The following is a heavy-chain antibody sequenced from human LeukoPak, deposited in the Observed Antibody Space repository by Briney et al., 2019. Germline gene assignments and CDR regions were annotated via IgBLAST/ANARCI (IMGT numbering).Heavy chain of an antibody. CDR3: ARYYYDSKGAFDI. D-gene: IGHD3-22*01. CDR1: GGSISSGGYY. V-gene: IGHV4-31*03. Sequence: SETLSLTCTVSGGSISSGGYYWSWIRQHPGKGLEWIGYIYYSGSTYYNPSLKSRVTISVDTSKNQFSLKLSSVTAADTAVYYCARYYYDSKGAFDIWGQGTMVTVSS. J-gene: IGHJ3*02. CDR2: IYYSGST.